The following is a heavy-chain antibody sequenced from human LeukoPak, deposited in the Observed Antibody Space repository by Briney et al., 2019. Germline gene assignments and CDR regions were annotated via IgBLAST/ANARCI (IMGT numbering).Heavy chain of an antibody. CDR2: ISGSGGST. CDR3: ARAPVLNWNYMDV. J-gene: IGHJ6*03. D-gene: IGHD1-1*01. Sequence: GGSLRLSCAASGFTFSSYAMSWVRQAPGKGLEWVSAISGSGGSTYYADSVKGRFTISRDNSKNTLYLQMNSLRAEDTAVYYCARAPVLNWNYMDVWGKGTTVTVSS. CDR1: GFTFSSYA. V-gene: IGHV3-23*01.